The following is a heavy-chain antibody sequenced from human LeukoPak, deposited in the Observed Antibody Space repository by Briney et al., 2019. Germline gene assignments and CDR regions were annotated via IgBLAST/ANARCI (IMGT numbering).Heavy chain of an antibody. V-gene: IGHV3-23*01. CDR2: ISTGGGST. CDR1: GFTFSSYA. J-gene: IGHJ4*02. CDR3: AKVVRWHYLDY. Sequence: GGSLRLSCAASGFTFSSYAMSWVRQAPGKGLEWVSTISTGGGSTYYADSVKGRFPISRDNSKNTLYLQMNSLRAEDTAVYYCAKVVRWHYLDYWGQGTLVTVSS. D-gene: IGHD4-23*01.